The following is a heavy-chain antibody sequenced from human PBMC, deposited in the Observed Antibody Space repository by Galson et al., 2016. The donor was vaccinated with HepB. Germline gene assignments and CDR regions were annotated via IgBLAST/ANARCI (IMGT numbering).Heavy chain of an antibody. Sequence: QSGAEVKKPGESLKISCKGSGYRFANYWIGWVRQMPGKGLESMGIVYPGNSEIRYSPSFQGQVTISADKSITTVYLQWNSLKASDSATYYCARHEWRGSCCFSAYDFWGQGTVVTVSS. CDR3: ARHEWRGSCCFSAYDF. D-gene: IGHD2-15*01. CDR1: GYRFANYW. CDR2: VYPGNSEI. V-gene: IGHV5-51*01. J-gene: IGHJ3*01.